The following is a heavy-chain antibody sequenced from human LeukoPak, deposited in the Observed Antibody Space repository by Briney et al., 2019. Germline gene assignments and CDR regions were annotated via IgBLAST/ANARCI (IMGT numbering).Heavy chain of an antibody. D-gene: IGHD1-1*01. Sequence: GGSLRLSCAASGFTFSSYTMHWVRQAPGKGLEWVSLISWDGGSTYYADSVKGRFTISRDNSKNSLYLQMNSLRTEDTALYYCAKDSGTWSPYMDVWGKGTMVTVSS. V-gene: IGHV3-43*01. CDR1: GFTFSSYT. CDR3: AKDSGTWSPYMDV. CDR2: ISWDGGST. J-gene: IGHJ6*03.